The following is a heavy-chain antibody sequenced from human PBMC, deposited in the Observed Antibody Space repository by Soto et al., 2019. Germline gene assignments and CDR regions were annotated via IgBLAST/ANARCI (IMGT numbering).Heavy chain of an antibody. V-gene: IGHV5-51*01. J-gene: IGHJ4*02. CDR1: GYSFTSYW. CDR3: ARGPYDSSGHYTVTKWVY. D-gene: IGHD3-22*01. CDR2: IYPGASDT. Sequence: GESLKISCKGPGYSFTSYWIGWVRQMPGKGLEWMGIIYPGASDTRYSPSFQGQVTISADKSISTAYLQWSSLKASDTAMYYCARGPYDSSGHYTVTKWVYWGQGTLVTVSS.